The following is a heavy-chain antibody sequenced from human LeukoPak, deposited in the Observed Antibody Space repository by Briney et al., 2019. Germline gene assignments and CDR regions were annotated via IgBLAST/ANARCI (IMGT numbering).Heavy chain of an antibody. CDR3: ARVRKTRPNPLFDP. CDR2: INPNSGGT. V-gene: IGHV1-2*02. CDR1: GYTFTGYY. J-gene: IGHJ5*02. Sequence: ASVKVSCKASGYTFTGYYMHWVRQAPGQGLEWMGWINPNSGGTNYAQKFQDRVTMTRDMSISTAYMELSRLRSDDTAVYYCARVRKTRPNPLFDPWGQGTLVTVSS.